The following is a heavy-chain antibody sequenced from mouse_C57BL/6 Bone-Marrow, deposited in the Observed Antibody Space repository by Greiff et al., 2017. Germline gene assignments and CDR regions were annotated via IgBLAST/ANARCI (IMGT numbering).Heavy chain of an antibody. J-gene: IGHJ1*03. CDR1: GFSFTSYA. D-gene: IGHD1-1*01. Sequence: VKLMESGPGLVAPSQSLSITCTVSGFSFTSYAISWVRQPPGKGLEWLGVIWTGGGTNYNSDLKSRLSISKDNSKSQVFLNMNSLQADDTARYYCARYYSGSSPFCWYFDVWGTGTTVTVSS. CDR3: ARYYSGSSPFCWYFDV. V-gene: IGHV2-9-1*01. CDR2: IWTGGGT.